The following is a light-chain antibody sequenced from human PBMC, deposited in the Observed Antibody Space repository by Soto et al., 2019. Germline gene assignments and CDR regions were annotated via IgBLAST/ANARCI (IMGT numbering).Light chain of an antibody. J-gene: IGLJ1*01. CDR2: GNS. CDR3: QSYDSSLSVYV. CDR1: SSNIGAGYD. V-gene: IGLV1-40*01. Sequence: VLTQPPSVSGAPGQRVTISCTGSSSNIGAGYDVHWYQQLPGTAPKLLIYGNSNRPSGVPDRFSGSKSGTSASLAITGLQAEDEADYYCQSYDSSLSVYVFGTGTKVTVL.